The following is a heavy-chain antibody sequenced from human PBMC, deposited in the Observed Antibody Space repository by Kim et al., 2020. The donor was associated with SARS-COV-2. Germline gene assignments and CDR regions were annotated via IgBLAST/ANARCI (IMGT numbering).Heavy chain of an antibody. CDR3: ARDLTVTTQYYYYYAMDV. CDR1: GYTFTSYY. Sequence: DSVKVSCKASGYTFTSYYMHWVRQAPGQGLEWMGIINPSGGSPSYAQKFQGRVTMTRDTSTSSVYLELSSLRSEDMAVYYCARDLTVTTQYYYYYAMDVW. J-gene: IGHJ6*01. D-gene: IGHD4-17*01. V-gene: IGHV1-46*03. CDR2: INPSGGSP.